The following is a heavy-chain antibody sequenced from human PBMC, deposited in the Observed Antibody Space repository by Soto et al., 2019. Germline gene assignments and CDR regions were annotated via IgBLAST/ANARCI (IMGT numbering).Heavy chain of an antibody. CDR2: ISESGGST. J-gene: IGHJ5*02. Sequence: EVQLLESGGGLVQPGGSLRLSCAASGFPFDDYGMTWVRQAPGKGLEWVSTISESGGSTYYADSVKGRFTISRDNSKNTLYLQMNSLTAEDTALYYCANRVTTGSWGRGTLVTVSS. D-gene: IGHD4-17*01. V-gene: IGHV3-23*01. CDR1: GFPFDDYG. CDR3: ANRVTTGS.